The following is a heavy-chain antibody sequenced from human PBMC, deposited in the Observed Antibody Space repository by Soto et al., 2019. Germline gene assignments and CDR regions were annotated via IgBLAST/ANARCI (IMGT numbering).Heavy chain of an antibody. CDR3: ARSAGWYAIHA. CDR2: VFHTGTT. D-gene: IGHD6-19*01. J-gene: IGHJ5*02. CDR1: GDSVSSHYY. V-gene: IGHV4-4*02. Sequence: QVQLQESGPGLVKPSGTLSLTCAVSGDSVSSHYYWWWVRQPPGKGLEWIGEVFHTGTTSYNPSLRSRVTISMDKSINQFSLDLSSVTAADTAVYYCARSAGWYAIHAWGPGPLV.